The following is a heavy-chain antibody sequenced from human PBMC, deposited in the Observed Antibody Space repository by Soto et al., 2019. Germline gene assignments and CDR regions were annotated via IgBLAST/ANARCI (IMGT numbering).Heavy chain of an antibody. CDR3: VRGDNWNDEASDY. V-gene: IGHV3-33*01. CDR1: GFMFSNHG. CDR2: IWSDGNNR. Sequence: QVQLVESGGGVVQPGRSLRLSCAASGFMFSNHGMQWVRQAPGKGLEWVAVIWSDGNNRYYADSVKGRFTISRDNSKNTVYPQMNSLRAEDTAVYYCVRGDNWNDEASDYWGQGTLVTVSS. J-gene: IGHJ4*02. D-gene: IGHD1-1*01.